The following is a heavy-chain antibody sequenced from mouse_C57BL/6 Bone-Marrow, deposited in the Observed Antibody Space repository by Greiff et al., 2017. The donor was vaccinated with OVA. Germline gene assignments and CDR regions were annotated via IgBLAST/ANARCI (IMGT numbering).Heavy chain of an antibody. V-gene: IGHV1-80*01. CDR3: ARRGPYNYGSSYDWYFDV. Sequence: VQLQQSGAELVKPGASVKISCKASGYAFSSYWMNWVKQRPGKGLEWIGQIYPGDGDTNYNGKFKGKATLTADKSSSTAYMQLSSLTSEDSAVYFCARRGPYNYGSSYDWYFDVWGTGTTVTVAS. D-gene: IGHD1-1*01. CDR2: IYPGDGDT. CDR1: GYAFSSYW. J-gene: IGHJ1*03.